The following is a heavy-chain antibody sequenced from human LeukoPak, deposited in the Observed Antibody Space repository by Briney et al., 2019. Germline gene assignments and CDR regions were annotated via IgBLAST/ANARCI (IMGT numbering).Heavy chain of an antibody. Sequence: PGESLRLSFAASGFTFSSYWMSWVRQAPGKGLEWVANIKQDGSEKHYVDSVKGRFTISRDNATKSLYLPMNRLRAEATAVYYCARITRVVITKEYYMDVWGKGTTVTVSS. CDR3: ARITRVVITKEYYMDV. V-gene: IGHV3-7*01. D-gene: IGHD3-22*01. CDR2: IKQDGSEK. J-gene: IGHJ6*03. CDR1: GFTFSSYW.